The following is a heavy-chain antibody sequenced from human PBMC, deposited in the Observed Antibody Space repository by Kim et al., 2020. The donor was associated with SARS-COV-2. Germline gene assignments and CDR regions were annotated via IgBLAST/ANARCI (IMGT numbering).Heavy chain of an antibody. D-gene: IGHD4-17*01. CDR1: GFTFNNYA. CDR3: ARAPYGGYREYFQH. V-gene: IGHV3-NL1*01. J-gene: IGHJ1*01. CDR2: IYYAGSNT. Sequence: GGSLRLSCAASGFTFNNYAMHWVRQAPGKSLEWVSLIYYAGSNTYYADSVKGRFTISRDNSKNTLYLQMNSLKAEDTAVYYCARAPYGGYREYFQHWGQGTLVTVSS.